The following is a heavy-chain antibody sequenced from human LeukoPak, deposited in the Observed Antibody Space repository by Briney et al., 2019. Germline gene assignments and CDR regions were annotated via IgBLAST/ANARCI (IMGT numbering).Heavy chain of an antibody. CDR1: GGSISSYY. V-gene: IGHV4-59*01. J-gene: IGHJ3*02. D-gene: IGHD6-13*01. Sequence: SETLSLTCTVSGGSISSYYWSWIRQPPGKGLEWSGDIYYSGSTNYNPSLRSRVTISVDTSKNQFSLKLNSVTAADTAVYYCAGAPPLLYSSSSLGAFDIWGQGTMVTVSS. CDR3: AGAPPLLYSSSSLGAFDI. CDR2: IYYSGST.